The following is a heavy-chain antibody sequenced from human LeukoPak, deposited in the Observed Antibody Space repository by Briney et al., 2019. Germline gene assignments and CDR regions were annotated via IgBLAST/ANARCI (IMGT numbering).Heavy chain of an antibody. V-gene: IGHV3-11*01. CDR2: ISSSGSTI. CDR1: GFTFSDYY. D-gene: IGHD1-1*01. Sequence: GGSLRLSCAASGFTFSDYYMSWIRQAPGKGLEWVSYISSSGSTIYYADSVKGRFTISRDNAKNSLYLQMNSLRAEDTAVYYCARVKQLERLYYYYYMDVWGKGTTVTDSS. CDR3: ARVKQLERLYYYYYMDV. J-gene: IGHJ6*03.